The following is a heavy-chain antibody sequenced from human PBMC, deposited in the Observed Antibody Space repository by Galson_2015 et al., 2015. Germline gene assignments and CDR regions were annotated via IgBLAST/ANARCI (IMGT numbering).Heavy chain of an antibody. CDR1: RFTFSSYA. Sequence: SLRLSCAASRFTFSSYAMSWVRQAPGKGPEWVSSISSSGGSTYYADAVKGRFTISRDNSKNTLYLQMNSLRADDTGVYYCAKTVVFDPWGQGTLVTVSS. CDR3: AKTVVFDP. CDR2: ISSSGGST. V-gene: IGHV3-23*01. J-gene: IGHJ5*02. D-gene: IGHD4-17*01.